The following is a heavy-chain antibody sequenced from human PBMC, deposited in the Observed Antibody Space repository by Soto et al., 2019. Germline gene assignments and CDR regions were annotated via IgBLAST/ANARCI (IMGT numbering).Heavy chain of an antibody. J-gene: IGHJ3*01. CDR3: ARVVLTITRGAFDA. V-gene: IGHV4-4*02. CDR2: ISHSGTS. Sequence: QVQLQESGPGLVKPSGTLSLTCAVSGGSISSSHWWTWVRQSPGKGLEYIGEISHSGTSNSNPSLKSRVTPSVDKSKKHCSLTLTSVTAGDTAVYYCARVVLTITRGAFDAWGQGPLVMFSS. D-gene: IGHD3-9*01. CDR1: GGSISSSHW.